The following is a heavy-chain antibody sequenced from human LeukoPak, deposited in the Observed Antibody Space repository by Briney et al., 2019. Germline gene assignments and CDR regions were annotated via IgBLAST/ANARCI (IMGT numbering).Heavy chain of an antibody. CDR1: GYTFTSYD. CDR2: MNPNSGNT. CDR3: ARNMDYYDSSGYQV. D-gene: IGHD3-22*01. Sequence: ASVKASSTASGYTFTSYDINWVRQATGQGLEWMGWMNPNSGNTGYAQKFQDRVTMTRNTSITTAYMELSSLRSEDTAVYYCARNMDYYDSSGYQVWGQGTLVTVSS. J-gene: IGHJ4*02. V-gene: IGHV1-8*01.